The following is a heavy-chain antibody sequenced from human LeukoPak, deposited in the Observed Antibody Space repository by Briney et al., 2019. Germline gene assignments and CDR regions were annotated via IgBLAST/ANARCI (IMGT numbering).Heavy chain of an antibody. Sequence: PSETLSLTCTVSGGSISSYYWSWIRQPPGKGLEWIGYIYYTGITNYIPSLESRVTISVDTSKNQFSLKLNSVTAADTAVYYCTRHDAVPVIGHGMGVWGQGTTVTVSS. CDR3: TRHDAVPVIGHGMGV. D-gene: IGHD3-16*02. J-gene: IGHJ6*02. V-gene: IGHV4-59*08. CDR2: IYYTGIT. CDR1: GGSISSYY.